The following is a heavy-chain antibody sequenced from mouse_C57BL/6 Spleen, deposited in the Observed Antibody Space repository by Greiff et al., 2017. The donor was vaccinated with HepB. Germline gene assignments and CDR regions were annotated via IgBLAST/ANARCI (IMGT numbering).Heavy chain of an antibody. V-gene: IGHV3-6*01. CDR1: GYSITSGYY. CDR3: ARELFYDGYLYAMDY. D-gene: IGHD2-3*01. J-gene: IGHJ4*01. Sequence: EVQVVESGPGLVKPSQSLSLTCSVTGYSITSGYYWNWIRQFPGNKLEWMGYISYDGSNNYNPSLKNRISITRDTSKNQFFLKLNSVTTEDTATYYCARELFYDGYLYAMDYWGQGTSVTVSS. CDR2: ISYDGSN.